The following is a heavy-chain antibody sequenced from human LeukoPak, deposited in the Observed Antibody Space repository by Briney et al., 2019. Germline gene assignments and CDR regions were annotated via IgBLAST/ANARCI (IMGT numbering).Heavy chain of an antibody. CDR1: GGTFSSYA. CDR3: AREGGYDYYWFDP. V-gene: IGHV1-69*06. J-gene: IGHJ5*02. CDR2: IIPIFGTA. D-gene: IGHD5-12*01. Sequence: SVKVSCKASGGTFSSYAISCVRQAPGQGLEWMGGIIPIFGTANYAQKFQGRVTITADKSTSTAYMELSSVRSEDTAVYYCAREGGYDYYWFDPWGQGTLVTVSS.